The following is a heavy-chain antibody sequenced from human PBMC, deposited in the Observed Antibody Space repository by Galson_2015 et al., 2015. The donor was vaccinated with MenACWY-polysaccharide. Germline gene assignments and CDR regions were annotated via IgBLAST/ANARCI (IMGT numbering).Heavy chain of an antibody. CDR3: ARGAYSSFDI. CDR1: GDSVSNHPVA. D-gene: IGHD2-15*01. J-gene: IGHJ3*02. V-gene: IGHV6-1*01. Sequence: CAISGDSVSNHPVAWNWIRQSPSRGLEWLGRTYRGSNQYAASMRGRIAINSDTSTNQFSLQLSSVTPEDTGLYYCARGAYSSFDIWGQGTMVTVSS. CDR2: TYRGSN.